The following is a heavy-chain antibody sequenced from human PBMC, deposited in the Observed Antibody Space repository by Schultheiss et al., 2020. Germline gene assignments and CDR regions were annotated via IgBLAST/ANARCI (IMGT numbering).Heavy chain of an antibody. J-gene: IGHJ5*02. CDR3: AKGGVLIVP. V-gene: IGHV3-23*01. CDR1: GFTFSSYS. Sequence: GGSLRLSCAASGFTFSSYSMNWVRQAPGKGLEWVSAISGSGANTYYADSVKGRFTISRDNSKNTLSLQMNSLRAEDTAVYYCAKGGVLIVPWGQGTLVTVSS. D-gene: IGHD3-16*01. CDR2: ISGSGANT.